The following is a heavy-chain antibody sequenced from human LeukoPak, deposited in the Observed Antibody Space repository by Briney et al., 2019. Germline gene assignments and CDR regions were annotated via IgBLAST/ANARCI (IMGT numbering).Heavy chain of an antibody. CDR2: VLGSGVPT. J-gene: IGHJ3*02. D-gene: IGHD4-17*01. CDR1: GFTFDHYA. CDR3: AKDPNGDYIGTFDI. V-gene: IGHV3-23*01. Sequence: GGSLRLSCAASGFTFDHYAMSWVRQAPGKGLEWVATVLGSGVPTYYADSVQGRFTISRDNSKNTLYLQMSSLRAEDTAIYYCAKDPNGDYIGTFDIWGQGTTVIVS.